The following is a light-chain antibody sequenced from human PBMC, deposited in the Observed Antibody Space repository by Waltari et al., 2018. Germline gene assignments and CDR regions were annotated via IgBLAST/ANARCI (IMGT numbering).Light chain of an antibody. Sequence: IQMTQPPSTLPASVRDPVTITCRASQSVSPWLAWYQQKPGKAPKLLIYQASNLENGAPSRFSGSGSGTEFTLTISSLQPDDFATYYCQQYHSFSVTFGGGTKVEIK. CDR1: QSVSPW. V-gene: IGKV1-5*03. CDR3: QQYHSFSVT. J-gene: IGKJ4*01. CDR2: QAS.